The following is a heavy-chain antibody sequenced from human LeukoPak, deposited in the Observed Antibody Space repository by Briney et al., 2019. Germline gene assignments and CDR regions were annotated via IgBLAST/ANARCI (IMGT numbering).Heavy chain of an antibody. Sequence: GGSLRLSCAASGFTFSSYSMNWVRQAPGKGLEWVSYISSSSSTIYYADSVKGRFTISRDNAKNSLYLQMNSLRAEDTAVYYCARSRKGAFVAVAGFGYWDQGTLVTVSS. CDR1: GFTFSSYS. D-gene: IGHD6-19*01. CDR2: ISSSSSTI. V-gene: IGHV3-48*01. J-gene: IGHJ4*02. CDR3: ARSRKGAFVAVAGFGY.